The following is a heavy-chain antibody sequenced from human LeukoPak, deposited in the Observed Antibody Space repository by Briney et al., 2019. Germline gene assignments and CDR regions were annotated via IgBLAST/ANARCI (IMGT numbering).Heavy chain of an antibody. Sequence: GGSLRLSCAASGFTFSSYNMNWVRQAPGKGLEWVSSISSSSSYIYYADSVKGRFTISRDNAKNSLYLQMNSLRAEDTAVYYCARDGSGSYGDYFDYWGQGTLVTVSS. D-gene: IGHD1-26*01. CDR1: GFTFSSYN. J-gene: IGHJ4*02. V-gene: IGHV3-21*01. CDR2: ISSSSSYI. CDR3: ARDGSGSYGDYFDY.